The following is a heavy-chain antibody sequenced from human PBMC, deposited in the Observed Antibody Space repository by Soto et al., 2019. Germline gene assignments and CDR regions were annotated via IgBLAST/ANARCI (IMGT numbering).Heavy chain of an antibody. Sequence: SVKVSCKASGGTFSSYAISWVRQAPGQGLEWMGGIIPIFGTATYAQKFQGRVTITADESTSTAYMELSSLGSEDTAVYYCARAYCSGGRCYVGVYYYGMDVWGQGTTVTVSS. V-gene: IGHV1-69*13. D-gene: IGHD2-15*01. CDR1: GGTFSSYA. CDR2: IIPIFGTA. J-gene: IGHJ6*02. CDR3: ARAYCSGGRCYVGVYYYGMDV.